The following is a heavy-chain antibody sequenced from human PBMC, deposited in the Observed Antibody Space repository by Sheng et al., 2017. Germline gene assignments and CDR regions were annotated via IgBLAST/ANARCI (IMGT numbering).Heavy chain of an antibody. CDR2: VSNGNT. J-gene: IGHJ5*02. CDR3: ARDSLWGVGASYGA. V-gene: IGHV1-18*01. Sequence: QVQLLQSGAEVRKPGASVKVSCKASGYTFINFGISWVRQAPGQGLEWMGWVSNGNTKYAQKFQGRVTMTADTSTSTAYMELRSLRSDDTAVYYCARDSLWGVGASYGAWGQGTLVTVSS. D-gene: IGHD1-26*01. CDR1: GYTFINFG.